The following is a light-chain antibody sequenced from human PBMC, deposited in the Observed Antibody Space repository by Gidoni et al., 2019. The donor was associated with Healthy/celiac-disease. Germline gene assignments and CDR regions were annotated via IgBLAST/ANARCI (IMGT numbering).Light chain of an antibody. Sequence: ENVLTPSPATLSFSPGERATPSCWPSQRIISSYLAWYQQKPGQAPRLLIYGASSRATGIPDRFSGSGSGTDFTLTISRLEPEDFAVYYCQQYGSSPRTFGGGTKVEIK. CDR2: GAS. CDR1: QRIISSY. J-gene: IGKJ4*01. CDR3: QQYGSSPRT. V-gene: IGKV3-20*01.